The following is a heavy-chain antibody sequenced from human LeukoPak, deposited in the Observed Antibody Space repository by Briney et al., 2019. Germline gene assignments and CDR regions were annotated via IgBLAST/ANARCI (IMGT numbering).Heavy chain of an antibody. CDR2: IWYDGSNK. D-gene: IGHD3-22*01. CDR3: ARAFGASSGYSVDY. CDR1: GFTFSSYA. Sequence: GGSLRLFCAASGFTFSSYAMHWVRQAPGKGLEWVTVIWYDGSNKHYADSVKGRFTISRDNSKNTLYLQMDSLRAEDTAIYYCARAFGASSGYSVDYWGQGTLVTVSS. J-gene: IGHJ4*02. V-gene: IGHV3-33*01.